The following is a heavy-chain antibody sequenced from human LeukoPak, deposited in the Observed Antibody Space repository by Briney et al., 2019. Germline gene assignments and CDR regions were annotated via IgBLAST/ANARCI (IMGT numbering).Heavy chain of an antibody. V-gene: IGHV1-69*05. CDR3: ARDEDYGDYVYFDY. J-gene: IGHJ4*02. Sequence: ASVKVSCKASGGTFSSYAISWVRQAPGQGLEWMGGIIPIFGTANYAQKLQGRVTMTTDTSTSTAYMELRSLRSDDTAVYYCARDEDYGDYVYFDYWGQGTLVTVSS. CDR1: GGTFSSYA. D-gene: IGHD4-17*01. CDR2: IIPIFGTA.